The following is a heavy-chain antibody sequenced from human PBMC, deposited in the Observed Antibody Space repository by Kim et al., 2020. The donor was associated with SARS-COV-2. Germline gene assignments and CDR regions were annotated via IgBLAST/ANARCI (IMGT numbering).Heavy chain of an antibody. CDR1: GFSLGDYW. V-gene: IGHV3-7*01. CDR3: ARWTSTSYY. CDR2: IKQDGTDK. Sequence: GGSLRLSCAASGFSLGDYWMNRVRQAPGKGLEWVANIKQDGTDKHYVDSVKGRFTISRDNAKNSLYLQMNSLRAEDTAVYYCARWTSTSYYWGQGTLVTV. J-gene: IGHJ4*02. D-gene: IGHD2-2*01.